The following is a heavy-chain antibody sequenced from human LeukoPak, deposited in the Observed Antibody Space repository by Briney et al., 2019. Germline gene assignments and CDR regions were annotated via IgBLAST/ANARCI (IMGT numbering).Heavy chain of an antibody. J-gene: IGHJ4*02. CDR1: GFTFSSYA. CDR3: AGGFYGGMFDY. V-gene: IGHV3-23*01. D-gene: IGHD4-23*01. CDR2: ISGSGGST. Sequence: GGSLRLSCAASGFTFSSYAMSWVRQAPGKGLEWVSAISGSGGSTYYADSVKGRFTISRDNSKNTPYLQMNSLRAEDTAVYYCAGGFYGGMFDYWGQGTLVTVSS.